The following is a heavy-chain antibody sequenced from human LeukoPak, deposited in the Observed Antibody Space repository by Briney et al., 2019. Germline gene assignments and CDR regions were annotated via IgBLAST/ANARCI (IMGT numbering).Heavy chain of an antibody. CDR1: GFTFSAYA. CDR2: IRGGGGSE. D-gene: IGHD4-17*01. V-gene: IGHV3-23*01. Sequence: GGSPRLSCTASGFTFSAYAMMWVRQAPGKGPEWVSAIRGGGGSEFYADPVKGRFTISRDNSKNTLFLQMNNLRPGDTAVYYCGRDPNGDYIGAFDMWGPGTMVTVSS. CDR3: GRDPNGDYIGAFDM. J-gene: IGHJ3*02.